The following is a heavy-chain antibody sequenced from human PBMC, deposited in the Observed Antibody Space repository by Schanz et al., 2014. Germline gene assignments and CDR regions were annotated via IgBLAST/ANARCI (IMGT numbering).Heavy chain of an antibody. J-gene: IGHJ4*02. Sequence: QVQLVDSGGGLVKPGGSLRLSCTASGFPFSDYFMAWIRQPPGRGLEWVSYIGNGGVTIYYADSVKGRFTISSDNSKSTLYLQMSSLRAEDTAVYYCAKSQGSSFDSWGQGTLVTVSS. D-gene: IGHD6-13*01. V-gene: IGHV3-11*01. CDR2: IGNGGVTI. CDR3: AKSQGSSFDS. CDR1: GFPFSDYF.